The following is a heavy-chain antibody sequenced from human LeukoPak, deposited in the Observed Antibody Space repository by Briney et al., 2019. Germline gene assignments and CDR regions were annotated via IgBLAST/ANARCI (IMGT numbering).Heavy chain of an antibody. Sequence: SQTLSLTCAISGDSVSSNSAAWHWLRQSPSRGLEWLGRTYYRSKWYNDYAVSVKSRITINPDTSKNQLSLHLNSVTPEDTAVYYCTSLGVGGAFDIWGQGTMVTVSS. D-gene: IGHD3-3*01. V-gene: IGHV6-1*01. J-gene: IGHJ3*02. CDR2: TYYRSKWYN. CDR3: TSLGVGGAFDI. CDR1: GDSVSSNSAA.